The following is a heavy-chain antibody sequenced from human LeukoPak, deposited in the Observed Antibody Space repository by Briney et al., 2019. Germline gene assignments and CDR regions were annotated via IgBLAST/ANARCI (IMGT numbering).Heavy chain of an antibody. Sequence: SETLSLTCAVYGGSFSGYYWSWIRQPPGKGLEWIGEINHSGSTNYNPSLKSRVTISVDTSKNQFSLKLSSVTAADTAVYYCARAAIYNWLDPWGQGTLVTVSS. J-gene: IGHJ5*02. V-gene: IGHV4-34*01. CDR1: GGSFSGYY. CDR3: ARAAIYNWLDP. CDR2: INHSGST. D-gene: IGHD3-3*01.